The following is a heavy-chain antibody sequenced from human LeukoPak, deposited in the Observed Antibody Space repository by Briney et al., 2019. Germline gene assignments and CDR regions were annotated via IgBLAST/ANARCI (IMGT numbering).Heavy chain of an antibody. CDR2: IGGSGDST. CDR1: GFTFSSYA. Sequence: PGGSLRLSCAASGFTFSSYAMSWVRQAPGKGLEWVSAIGGSGDSTYYVDSVKGRFTVSRDNSKNTLYLQMNSLRAEETATYYCAKDIAVSGTWGYFDNWGQGTLVTVSS. D-gene: IGHD6-19*01. V-gene: IGHV3-23*01. J-gene: IGHJ4*02. CDR3: AKDIAVSGTWGYFDN.